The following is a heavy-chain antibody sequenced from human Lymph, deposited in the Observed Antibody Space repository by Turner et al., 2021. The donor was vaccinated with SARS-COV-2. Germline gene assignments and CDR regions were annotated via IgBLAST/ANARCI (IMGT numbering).Heavy chain of an antibody. J-gene: IGHJ4*02. CDR3: ARVVVLRRAYFDY. D-gene: IGHD2-8*01. Sequence: QVQLQESGPGLGKPSQTLSLTCTVSGGSISSGDYYWGWIRQPPGKGLEWIGYIYYSGSTFNNPSLKSRVTISVDTSKNQFSLKLSSETAADTAVYYCARVVVLRRAYFDYWGQGTLVTVSS. V-gene: IGHV4-30-4*01. CDR1: GGSISSGDYY. CDR2: IYYSGST.